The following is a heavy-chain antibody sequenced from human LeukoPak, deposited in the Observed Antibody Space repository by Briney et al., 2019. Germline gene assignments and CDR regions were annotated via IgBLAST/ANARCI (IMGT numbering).Heavy chain of an antibody. CDR1: GFTFTTYA. V-gene: IGHV3-23*01. J-gene: IGHJ6*02. CDR3: AKSLPRYYYYGMDV. Sequence: GGSLRLSCVASGFTFTTYAMSWVRQAPGKGLEWVSTISGSTGKTYYADSVKGRFTISRDNSKNTLYLQMNSLRAEDTAVYYCAKSLPRYYYYGMDVWGQGTTVTVSS. CDR2: ISGSTGKT.